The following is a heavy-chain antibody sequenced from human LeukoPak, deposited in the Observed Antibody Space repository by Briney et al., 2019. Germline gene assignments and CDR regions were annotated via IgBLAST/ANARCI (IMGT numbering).Heavy chain of an antibody. Sequence: ASVKVSCKASGYTFTSYGISWVRQAPGQGLEWMGLISAYNGNTNYAQKLQGRVTMTTDISTSTAYMELRSLRSDDTAVYYCARDRSVGYYDSSGYSPFDYWGQGTLVTVSS. J-gene: IGHJ4*02. V-gene: IGHV1-18*01. CDR1: GYTFTSYG. CDR2: ISAYNGNT. CDR3: ARDRSVGYYDSSGYSPFDY. D-gene: IGHD3-22*01.